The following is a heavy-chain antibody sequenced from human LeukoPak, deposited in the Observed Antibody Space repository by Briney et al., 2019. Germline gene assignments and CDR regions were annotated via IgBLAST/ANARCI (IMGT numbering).Heavy chain of an antibody. Sequence: GGSLRLSCAASGFTFSSYAMNWVRQAPGKGLEWVSYISSSSSTIYYADSVKGRFTISRDNAKNSLYLQMNSLRAEDTAVYYCARDPPRSGSYYVVVANYYYYYGMDVWGQGTTVTVSS. D-gene: IGHD2-15*01. CDR3: ARDPPRSGSYYVVVANYYYYYGMDV. CDR1: GFTFSSYA. CDR2: ISSSSSTI. V-gene: IGHV3-48*04. J-gene: IGHJ6*02.